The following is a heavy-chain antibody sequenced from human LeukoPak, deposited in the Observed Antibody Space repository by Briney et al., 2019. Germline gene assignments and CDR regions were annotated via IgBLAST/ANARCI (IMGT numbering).Heavy chain of an antibody. CDR2: ISWNSGSI. Sequence: GGSLRLSCAASGFTFDDYAMHWVRQAPGKGLEWVSGISWNSGSIGYADSVKGRFTISRDNAKNSLYLQMNSLRAEDTAVYYCARDSTYDFWSGPYYFDYWGQGTLVTVSS. J-gene: IGHJ4*02. CDR3: ARDSTYDFWSGPYYFDY. V-gene: IGHV3-9*01. CDR1: GFTFDDYA. D-gene: IGHD3-3*01.